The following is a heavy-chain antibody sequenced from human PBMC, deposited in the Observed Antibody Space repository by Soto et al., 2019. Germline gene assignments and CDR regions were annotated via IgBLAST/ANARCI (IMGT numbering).Heavy chain of an antibody. D-gene: IGHD3-16*01. V-gene: IGHV3-74*03. CDR2: LSSDGFGA. J-gene: IGHJ4*02. CDR3: ARDLGGPDY. CDR1: DFSLIPYW. Sequence: GWSLSLSCASSDFSLIPYWMHWVRQVPGRGLEWVARLSSDGFGAAYADSVKGRFFISRDIARNTLSLQMSSLRADDTAVYYCARDLGGPDYWGRGTSVTVSS.